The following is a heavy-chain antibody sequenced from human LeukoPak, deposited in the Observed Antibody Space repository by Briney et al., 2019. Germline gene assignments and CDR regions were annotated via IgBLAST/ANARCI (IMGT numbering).Heavy chain of an antibody. CDR3: ARGGWAAAYGNY. D-gene: IGHD1-14*01. V-gene: IGHV1-8*01. CDR1: GYTFTSYD. J-gene: IGHJ4*02. CDR2: MNPNTGNT. Sequence: ASVTVSCTASGYTFTSYDINWVRQATGQGLEWMGWMNPNTGNTGYAQTFQGRVTMTRNTSISTAYMELSSLRSEDTAVYYCARGGWAAAYGNYWGQGTLVTVSS.